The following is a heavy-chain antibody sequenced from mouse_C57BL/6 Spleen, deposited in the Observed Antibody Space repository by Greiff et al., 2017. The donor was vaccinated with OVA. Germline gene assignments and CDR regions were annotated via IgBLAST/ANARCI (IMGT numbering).Heavy chain of an antibody. V-gene: IGHV1-42*01. J-gene: IGHJ1*03. Sequence: VQLQQSGPELVKPGASVKISCKASGYSFTGYYMNWVKQSPEKSLEWIGEINPSTGGTTYNQKFKAKATLTVDKSSSTAYMQLKSLTSEDSAVYYCARLNWDGGYFDVWGTGTTVTVSS. CDR3: ARLNWDGGYFDV. D-gene: IGHD4-1*02. CDR2: INPSTGGT. CDR1: GYSFTGYY.